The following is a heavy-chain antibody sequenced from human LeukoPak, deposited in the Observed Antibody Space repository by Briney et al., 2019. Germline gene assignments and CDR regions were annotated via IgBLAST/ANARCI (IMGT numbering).Heavy chain of an antibody. Sequence: SVKVSCKASGGTFSSYAISWVRQAPGQGLEWMGGIIPIFGTANYAQKFQGRVTITTDESTSTAYMELSSLRSEDTAVYYCVESRRSGSWSYYYYYYMDVWGKGTTVTVSS. J-gene: IGHJ6*03. CDR1: GGTFSSYA. V-gene: IGHV1-69*05. CDR2: IIPIFGTA. CDR3: VESRRSGSWSYYYYYYMDV. D-gene: IGHD6-13*01.